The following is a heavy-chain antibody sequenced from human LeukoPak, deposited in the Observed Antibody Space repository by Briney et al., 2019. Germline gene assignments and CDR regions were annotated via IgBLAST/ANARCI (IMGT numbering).Heavy chain of an antibody. Sequence: SETLSLTCTVSGGSISSYYWSWIRQPPGKGLEWIGYIYYSGSTNYNPSLKSRVTISVDTSKNQFSLKLSSVTAADTAVYYCASLTMVRGVICFDYWGQGTLVTVSS. CDR1: GGSISSYY. J-gene: IGHJ4*02. D-gene: IGHD3-10*01. CDR3: ASLTMVRGVICFDY. CDR2: IYYSGST. V-gene: IGHV4-59*01.